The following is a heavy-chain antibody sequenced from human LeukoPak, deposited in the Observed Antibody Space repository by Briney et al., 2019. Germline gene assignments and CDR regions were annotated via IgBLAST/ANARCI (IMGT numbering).Heavy chain of an antibody. Sequence: GGSLRLSCAASGLTVSSSHMSWVRQAPGKGLEWVSIYNDGSTYYADSMKGRFTISRDNSKNTLYLQVNSLRAEDTAMYYCARNILFAFDIWGQGTMVTVSS. V-gene: IGHV3-53*01. CDR2: YNDGST. CDR3: ARNILFAFDI. J-gene: IGHJ3*02. CDR1: GLTVSSSH.